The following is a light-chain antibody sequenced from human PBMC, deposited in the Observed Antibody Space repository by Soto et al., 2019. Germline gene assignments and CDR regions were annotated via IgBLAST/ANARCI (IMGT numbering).Light chain of an antibody. J-gene: IGLJ3*02. CDR1: SSDVGAYNY. CDR3: SSFASSNTWV. Sequence: QSALTQPPSASGSPGQSVTISCTGTSSDVGAYNYVSWYQQHAGKAPKLGIYEVTKRPSGVPDRFSGSKSANTASLTASGLQAEDVADYYCSSFASSNTWVFGGGTKLTVL. CDR2: EVT. V-gene: IGLV2-8*01.